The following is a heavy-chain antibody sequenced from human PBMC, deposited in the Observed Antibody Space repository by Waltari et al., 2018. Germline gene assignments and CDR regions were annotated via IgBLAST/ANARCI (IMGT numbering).Heavy chain of an antibody. Sequence: QVQLQESGPRLVKPSETLSLSCAVSGYSISSGWYWVCMRHLPGKGLEWIGFLYGTATTSYSPSLQSRFTISSDTSTNNFYLNLTSVTAADTATYYCTRRMMTAIAGGGASDVWGQGTLVTVSS. J-gene: IGHJ3*01. CDR1: GYSISSGWY. V-gene: IGHV4-38-2*01. D-gene: IGHD2-21*01. CDR3: TRRMMTAIAGGGASDV. CDR2: LYGTATT.